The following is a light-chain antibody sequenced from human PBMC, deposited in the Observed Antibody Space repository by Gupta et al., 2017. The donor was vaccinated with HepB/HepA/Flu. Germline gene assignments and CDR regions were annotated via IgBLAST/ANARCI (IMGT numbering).Light chain of an antibody. CDR3: QSYDSSRSGHVV. V-gene: IGLV1-40*01. J-gene: IGLJ2*01. CDR2: GNS. Sequence: QSVLTQPPSVSGAPGHRVTISCTGRSSNIAAGYDVHWYQQLPGTAPNSLIYGNSNRHAWGPDRVSGAKSGTSAAIAITGLQAEEEVDDYCQSYDSSRSGHVVFGGGTKLTVL. CDR1: SSNIAAGYD.